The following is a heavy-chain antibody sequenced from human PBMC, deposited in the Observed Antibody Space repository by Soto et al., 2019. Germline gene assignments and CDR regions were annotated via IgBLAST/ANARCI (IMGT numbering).Heavy chain of an antibody. CDR2: INPSGGST. Sequence: ASVKVSCKASGYTFTSYYMHWVRQAPGQGLEWMGIINPSGGSTSYAQKFQGRVTMTRDTSTSTVYMELSSLRSEDTAVYYCARGGTAMVTGYYYYYGMDVWGQGTTVTVS. J-gene: IGHJ6*02. D-gene: IGHD5-18*01. V-gene: IGHV1-46*01. CDR3: ARGGTAMVTGYYYYYGMDV. CDR1: GYTFTSYY.